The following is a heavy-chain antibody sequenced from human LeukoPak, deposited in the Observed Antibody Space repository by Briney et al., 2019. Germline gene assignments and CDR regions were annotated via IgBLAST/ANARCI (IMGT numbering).Heavy chain of an antibody. D-gene: IGHD4-11*01. CDR3: AKSPSQATVTTVYRY. CDR1: GFTFSSYG. V-gene: IGHV3-30*18. Sequence: GGSLRLSCAASGFTFSSYGMHWVRQAPGKGLEWVAVISYDGSNKYYADPVKGRFTISRDNSKNTLYLQMNSLRAEDTAVYYCAKSPSQATVTTVYRYWGQGTLVTVSS. J-gene: IGHJ4*02. CDR2: ISYDGSNK.